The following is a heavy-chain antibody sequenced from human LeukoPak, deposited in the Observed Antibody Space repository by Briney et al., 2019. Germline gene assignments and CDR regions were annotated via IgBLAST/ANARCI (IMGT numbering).Heavy chain of an antibody. V-gene: IGHV3-23*01. CDR1: GFTFSSYA. D-gene: IGHD3-22*01. CDR2: ISSSGGST. CDR3: AKITDYYDSSGYYPGMDV. Sequence: GGSLRLSCAASGFTFSSYAMSWVRQAPGKGLEWVSAISSSGGSTYYADSVKGRFTISRDNSKNTLYLQMNSLRAEDTAVYYCAKITDYYDSSGYYPGMDVWGQGTTVTVSS. J-gene: IGHJ6*02.